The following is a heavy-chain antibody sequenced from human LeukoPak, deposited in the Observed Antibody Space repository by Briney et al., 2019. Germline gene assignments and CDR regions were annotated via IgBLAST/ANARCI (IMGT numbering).Heavy chain of an antibody. CDR1: GFTFSSYV. D-gene: IGHD3-22*01. V-gene: IGHV3-23*01. CDR3: AKDRTYDSSGYADY. J-gene: IGHJ4*02. Sequence: GGPLRLSCAASGFTFSSYVMSWVRQAPGKGLEWVSAISGSGGRTYYADSVKGRFTISRDNSKNTLYLQMNSLRAEDTAVYYCAKDRTYDSSGYADYWGQGNLVTVSS. CDR2: ISGSGGRT.